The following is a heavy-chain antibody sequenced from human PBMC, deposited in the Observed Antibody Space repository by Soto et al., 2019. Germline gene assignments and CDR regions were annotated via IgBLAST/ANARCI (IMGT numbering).Heavy chain of an antibody. CDR3: ARDPLPQLRYFDWLLLQDAFDI. J-gene: IGHJ3*02. V-gene: IGHV4-4*02. Sequence: SETLSLTCAVSSGSISSSNWWSWVRQPPGKGLEWIGEIYHSGSTNYNPSLKGRFTISRDNAKNSLYLQMNSLRAEDTAVYYCARDPLPQLRYFDWLLLQDAFDIWGQGTMVTVS. D-gene: IGHD3-9*01. CDR1: SGSISSSNW. CDR2: IYHSGST.